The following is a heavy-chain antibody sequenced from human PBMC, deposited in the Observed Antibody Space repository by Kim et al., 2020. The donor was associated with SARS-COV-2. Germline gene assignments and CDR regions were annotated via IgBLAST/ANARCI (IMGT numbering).Heavy chain of an antibody. J-gene: IGHJ4*02. V-gene: IGHV4-31*01. CDR3: ARAPTGIAPPGFDY. D-gene: IGHD6-13*01. Sequence: SPSLKGQFTISVDTSKNQFSLKLSSVTAADTAVYYCARAPTGIAPPGFDYWGQGTLVTVSS.